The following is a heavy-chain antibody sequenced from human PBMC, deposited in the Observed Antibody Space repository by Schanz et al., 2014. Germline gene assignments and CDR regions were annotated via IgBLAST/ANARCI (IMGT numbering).Heavy chain of an antibody. CDR1: GFMFSSYG. V-gene: IGHV3-30*03. Sequence: QVQLVESGGGVVQPGRSLRLSCAASGFMFSSYGMHWVRQAPGKGLEWVGVISYDGSKKSYADSVKGRFTISRDNSKNALYLQMNGLRPEDTAVYYCARGRFGEVYYFDYWGQGTLVTVSS. J-gene: IGHJ4*02. CDR3: ARGRFGEVYYFDY. D-gene: IGHD3-10*01. CDR2: ISYDGSKK.